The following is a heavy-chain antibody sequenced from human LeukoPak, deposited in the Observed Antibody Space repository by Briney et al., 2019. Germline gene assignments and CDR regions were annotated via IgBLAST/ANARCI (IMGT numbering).Heavy chain of an antibody. CDR1: GYTFISYG. Sequence: ASVKVSCKASGYTFISYGISWVRQARGQGLEWMGWMNPNSGNTGYAQKFQGRVTMTRNTSISTAYMELSSLRSEDTAVYYCTRAKGAFDNWGQGTMVTVSS. J-gene: IGHJ3*02. CDR3: TRAKGAFDN. CDR2: MNPNSGNT. V-gene: IGHV1-8*02.